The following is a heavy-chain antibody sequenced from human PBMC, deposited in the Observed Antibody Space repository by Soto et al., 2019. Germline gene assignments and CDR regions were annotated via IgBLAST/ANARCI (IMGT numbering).Heavy chain of an antibody. Sequence: XETLPLTCSVSREYFSTYFWHWIRQSPGKGLEWIGEINHTGRSNYNPSLRSRVTMSIDMSRNQFSLKLTSVTAADTAVYYCARGGSSDWQVAFDTWGQGTMVTVSS. V-gene: IGHV4-34*01. CDR3: ARGGSSDWQVAFDT. D-gene: IGHD6-19*01. J-gene: IGHJ3*02. CDR1: REYFSTYF. CDR2: INHTGRS.